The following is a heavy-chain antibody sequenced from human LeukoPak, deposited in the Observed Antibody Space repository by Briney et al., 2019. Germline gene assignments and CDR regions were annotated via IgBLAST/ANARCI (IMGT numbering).Heavy chain of an antibody. V-gene: IGHV4-59*01. CDR2: IYYTGST. D-gene: IGHD1-26*01. CDR1: GGSISSYY. CDR3: ARGSYGWFDP. J-gene: IGHJ5*02. Sequence: SETLSLTCTVSGGSISSYYWSWIRQPPGKGLEWIGYIYYTGSTNYNTSLKSRLTMSVDTSKNQVSLKLNSVTAADTAIYYCARGSYGWFDPWGQGTLVTVSS.